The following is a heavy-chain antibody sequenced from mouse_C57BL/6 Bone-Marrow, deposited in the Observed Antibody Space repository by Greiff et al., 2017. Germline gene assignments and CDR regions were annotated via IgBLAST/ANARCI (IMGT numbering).Heavy chain of an antibody. CDR3: ARLANWDYFDY. Sequence: QVQLQQPGAELMMPGASVKLSCKASGYTFTSYWMHWVKQRPGQGLEWIGEIDPSDSYTNYNQKIKGKSTLTVDKSSSTAYMQLSSLTSEDSAVYYCARLANWDYFDYWGQGTTLTVSS. J-gene: IGHJ2*01. D-gene: IGHD4-1*01. CDR2: IDPSDSYT. CDR1: GYTFTSYW. V-gene: IGHV1-69*01.